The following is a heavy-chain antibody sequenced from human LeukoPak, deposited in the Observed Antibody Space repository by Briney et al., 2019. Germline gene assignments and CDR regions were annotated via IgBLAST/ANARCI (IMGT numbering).Heavy chain of an antibody. Sequence: GASVKVSCKASGYTFTGYYIHWVRQAPGQGLEWMGWINPNSGGTKYAQKFQGRVTMTRDTSISTAYMELNRLISDDTAVYYCARVESLYCSSGSCYDYWGQGTLVTVS. J-gene: IGHJ4*02. D-gene: IGHD2-15*01. CDR3: ARVESLYCSSGSCYDY. CDR1: GYTFTGYY. V-gene: IGHV1-2*02. CDR2: INPNSGGT.